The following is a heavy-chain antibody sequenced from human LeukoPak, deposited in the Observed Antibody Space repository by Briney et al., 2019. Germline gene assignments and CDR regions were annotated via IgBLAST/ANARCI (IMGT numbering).Heavy chain of an antibody. J-gene: IGHJ5*02. CDR1: GFTFSNYA. Sequence: PGGSLRLSCAASGFTFSNYAMSWVRQAPGKGLEWVSAISGSGGSTYYADSVKGRFSISRDNSKNTVYLQMNSLRAEDTAVYYCAKVERLGELSPLDTWGPGNLVTVSS. D-gene: IGHD3-16*02. CDR3: AKVERLGELSPLDT. V-gene: IGHV3-23*01. CDR2: ISGSGGST.